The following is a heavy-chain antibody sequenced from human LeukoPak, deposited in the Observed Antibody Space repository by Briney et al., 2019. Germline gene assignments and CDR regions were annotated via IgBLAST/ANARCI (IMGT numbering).Heavy chain of an antibody. Sequence: PGGSLRLSCAASGFTFSSYAMSWVRQAPGKGLEWVSSISGSGGSTYYADSVKGRFTISRDNSKNTLYLQKNSLRAADTAVYYCARDPGYGDYVDYWGQGTLVTVSS. CDR1: GFTFSSYA. J-gene: IGHJ4*02. V-gene: IGHV3-23*01. CDR2: ISGSGGST. CDR3: ARDPGYGDYVDY. D-gene: IGHD4-17*01.